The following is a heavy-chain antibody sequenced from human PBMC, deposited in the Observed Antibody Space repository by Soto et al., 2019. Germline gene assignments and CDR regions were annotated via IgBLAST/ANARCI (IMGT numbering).Heavy chain of an antibody. CDR2: INHSGST. D-gene: IGHD2-8*01. CDR3: ARAEWYYFDY. J-gene: IGHJ4*02. V-gene: IGHV4-34*01. Sequence: SETLSLTCAVYGGSFSGYYWSWIRQPPGKGLEWIGEINHSGSTNYNPSLKSRVTISVDTSKNQFSLKLTSVTAADTAVYYCARAEWYYFDYWGQGTLVTVSS. CDR1: GGSFSGYY.